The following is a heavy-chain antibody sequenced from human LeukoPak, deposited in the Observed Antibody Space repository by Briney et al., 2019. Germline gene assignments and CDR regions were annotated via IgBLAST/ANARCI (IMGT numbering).Heavy chain of an antibody. CDR2: IYYSGST. D-gene: IGHD3-9*01. CDR3: ASRQYDILTGYPAAGDY. J-gene: IGHJ4*02. V-gene: IGHV4-39*01. CDR1: GGSISSSSYY. Sequence: SETLSLTCTVSGGSISSSSYYWGWIRQPPGKGLEWIGSIYYSGSTYYNPSLKSRVTISVDTSKNQFSLKLSSVTAADTAVYYCASRQYDILTGYPAAGDYWGQGTLVTVSS.